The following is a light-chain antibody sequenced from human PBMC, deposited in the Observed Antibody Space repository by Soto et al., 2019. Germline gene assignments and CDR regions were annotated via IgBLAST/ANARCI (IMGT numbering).Light chain of an antibody. Sequence: IWMTQSPSLLSASTGARVTITCRASLSISSYLNWYQQKPGKAPKLLIYAASSLQSGVPSRFSGSGSGTEFTLTISNLQPDDFGTYYCHQYKSYTPYTIGQGTKVDIK. CDR2: AAS. J-gene: IGKJ2*01. V-gene: IGKV1-39*02. CDR1: LSISSY. CDR3: HQYKSYTPYT.